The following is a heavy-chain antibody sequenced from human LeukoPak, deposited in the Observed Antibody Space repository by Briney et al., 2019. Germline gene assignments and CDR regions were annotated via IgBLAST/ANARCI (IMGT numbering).Heavy chain of an antibody. J-gene: IGHJ4*02. V-gene: IGHV1-2*02. Sequence: ASVKVSCKASGYTFTSYAMNWVRQAPGQGLEWMGWINPNSGGTNYAQKFQGRVTMTRDTSISTAYMELSRLRSDDTAVYYCATVPERRFLEWLPLVYWGQGTLVTVSS. CDR3: ATVPERRFLEWLPLVY. CDR1: GYTFTSYA. CDR2: INPNSGGT. D-gene: IGHD3-3*01.